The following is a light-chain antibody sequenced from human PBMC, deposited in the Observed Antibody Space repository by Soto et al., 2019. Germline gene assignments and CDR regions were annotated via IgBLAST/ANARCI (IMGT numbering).Light chain of an antibody. CDR2: GAS. V-gene: IGKV3-15*01. CDR3: QQSNNWPYT. CDR1: QRVRHN. Sequence: EILMTQSPATLSVSPGERTTLSCRASQRVRHNLAWYQQKPGQAPRLLFYGASTRATGIPARFSGSGSGTDFTLTISSLQSEDFAVYYCQQSNNWPYTFGQGTKLEIK. J-gene: IGKJ2*01.